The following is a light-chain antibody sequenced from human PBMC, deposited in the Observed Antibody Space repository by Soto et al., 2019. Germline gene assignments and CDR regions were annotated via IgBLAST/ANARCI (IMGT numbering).Light chain of an antibody. Sequence: DIQMTQSPSSRSSSVGDRVTITFRASQSISSYLNWYQQKPGKAPKLLIYAASTLQSGVPSRFSGSGSGTDFTLTISCLQSEDFATYYCQQYYSFPWTFGQGTKVDIK. CDR3: QQYYSFPWT. CDR2: AAS. V-gene: IGKV1-39*01. J-gene: IGKJ1*01. CDR1: QSISSY.